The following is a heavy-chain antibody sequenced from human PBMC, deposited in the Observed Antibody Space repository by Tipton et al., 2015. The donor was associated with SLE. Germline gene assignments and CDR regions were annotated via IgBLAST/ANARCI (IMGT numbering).Heavy chain of an antibody. V-gene: IGHV4-59*12. Sequence: TLSLTCTVSGGSISSYYWSWIRQPPGKGLEWIGYIYHSGSTYYNPSLKSRVTISVDRSKNQFSLKLSSVTAADTAVYYCARGGTTVTAKVGLAYWYFDLWGRGTLVTVSS. CDR3: ARGGTTVTAKVGLAYWYFDL. CDR2: IYHSGST. D-gene: IGHD4-17*01. CDR1: GGSISSYY. J-gene: IGHJ2*01.